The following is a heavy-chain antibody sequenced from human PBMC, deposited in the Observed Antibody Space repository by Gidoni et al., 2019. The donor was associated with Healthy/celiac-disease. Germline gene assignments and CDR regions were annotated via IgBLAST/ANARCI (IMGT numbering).Heavy chain of an antibody. CDR2: INSDGSST. Sequence: VQLVESGGGLVQPGGSMRLSCAASGFPFSSYWNHWVRQALGKGLVWVARINSDGSSTSYADSVKGRCTSSRDNAKNKLYLQMNSLRAEDTAVYYCARKSPWIAAAEIWYFDLWGRGTLVTVSS. D-gene: IGHD6-13*01. V-gene: IGHV3-74*01. CDR3: ARKSPWIAAAEIWYFDL. CDR1: GFPFSSYW. J-gene: IGHJ2*01.